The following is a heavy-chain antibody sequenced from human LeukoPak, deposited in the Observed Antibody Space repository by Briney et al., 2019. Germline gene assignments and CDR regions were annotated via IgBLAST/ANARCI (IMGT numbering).Heavy chain of an antibody. D-gene: IGHD4-17*01. V-gene: IGHV1-8*03. CDR3: ARGVYGDYSVEGFDL. J-gene: IGHJ5*02. CDR1: GYTFTSYD. CDR2: MNPNSGNT. Sequence: GASVKVSCKASGYTFTSYDINWVRQATGQGLEWMGWMNPNSGNTGYAQKFQGRVTITRNTSISTAYMELSSLRSEDTDLYCCARGVYGDYSVEGFDLWDQGTLVIVTA.